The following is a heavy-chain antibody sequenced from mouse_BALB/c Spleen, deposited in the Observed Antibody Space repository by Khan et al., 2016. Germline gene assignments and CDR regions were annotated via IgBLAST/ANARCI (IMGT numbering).Heavy chain of an antibody. Sequence: VQLKESGPDLVKPSQSLSLTCTVTGYSITSGYSWHWIRQFPGNKLEWMGYIHYSGGTKSIPSLKSRISITRDTSKNQFFLQVNSVTPEDPATYFCTRSHGYDAMDYWGQGTSVTVSS. CDR2: IHYSGGT. V-gene: IGHV3-1*02. CDR3: TRSHGYDAMDY. CDR1: GYSITSGYS. J-gene: IGHJ4*01.